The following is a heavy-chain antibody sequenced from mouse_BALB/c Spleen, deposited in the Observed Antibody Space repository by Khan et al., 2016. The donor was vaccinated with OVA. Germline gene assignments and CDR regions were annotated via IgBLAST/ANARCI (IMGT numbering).Heavy chain of an antibody. Sequence: VQLKQSGAELVKPGASVKLSCTASGFNIKDTYMHWVKQRPEQGLEWIGRIDPANGNTKYDPKFQGKATITADTSSNTAYLQLSSLTSEDTAVYYSARNGNCLYAMDYWGQGTSVTVSS. CDR1: GFNIKDTY. CDR2: IDPANGNT. J-gene: IGHJ4*01. V-gene: IGHV14-3*02. CDR3: ARNGNCLYAMDY. D-gene: IGHD2-1*01.